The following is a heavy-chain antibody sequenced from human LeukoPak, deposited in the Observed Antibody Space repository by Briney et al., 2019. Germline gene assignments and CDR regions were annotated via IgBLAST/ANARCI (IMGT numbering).Heavy chain of an antibody. CDR2: ISYDGSNK. CDR3: AKAPYSLGLSYFDY. Sequence: QTGRSLRLSCAASGFTFSSYGMHWVRQAPGKGLEWLAVISYDGSNKYYADSVKGRFTISRDNSKNTLYLQMNSLRAEDTAVYYCAKAPYSLGLSYFDYWGQGTLVTVSS. V-gene: IGHV3-30*18. D-gene: IGHD5-18*01. J-gene: IGHJ4*02. CDR1: GFTFSSYG.